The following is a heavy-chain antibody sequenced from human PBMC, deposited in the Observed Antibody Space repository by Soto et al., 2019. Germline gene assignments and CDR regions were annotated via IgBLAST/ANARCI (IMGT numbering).Heavy chain of an antibody. J-gene: IGHJ6*03. CDR1: GYTFTSYD. CDR3: ARTLRRCSGGSCSHYYYYMDV. Sequence: QVQLVQSGAEVKKPGASVKVSCKASGYTFTSYDINWVRQATGQGLEWMGWMNPNSGNTGSAQKFPGRVTMTRNTSISTAYMELSSLRSEDTAVYYCARTLRRCSGGSCSHYYYYMDVWGKGTTVTVSS. D-gene: IGHD2-15*01. V-gene: IGHV1-8*01. CDR2: MNPNSGNT.